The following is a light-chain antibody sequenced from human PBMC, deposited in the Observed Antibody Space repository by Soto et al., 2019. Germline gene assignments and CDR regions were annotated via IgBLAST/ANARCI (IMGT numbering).Light chain of an antibody. CDR3: AAWDESLNEGV. V-gene: IGLV1-44*01. Sequence: QSVLTQPPSVSGTPGQRVTISCSGSSSNLGTNTVNWYQQLPGTAPKVLIYSNNQRPSGVPDRFSGSKSGTSASLAISGLQSEDEADYYCAAWDESLNEGVFGGGTQLTVL. J-gene: IGLJ2*01. CDR1: SSNLGTNT. CDR2: SNN.